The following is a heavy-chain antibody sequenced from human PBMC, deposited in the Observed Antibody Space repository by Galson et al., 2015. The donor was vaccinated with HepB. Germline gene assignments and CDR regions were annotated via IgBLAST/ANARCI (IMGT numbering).Heavy chain of an antibody. CDR2: INHSGST. CDR1: GGSFSGYY. V-gene: IGHV4-34*01. D-gene: IGHD4-17*01. CDR3: ARGPYGPFLTTVTTYHFDY. Sequence: SETLSLTCAVYGGSFSGYYWSWIRQPPGKGLEWIGEINHSGSTNYNPSLKSRVTISVDTSKNQFSLKLSSVTAADTAVYYCARGPYGPFLTTVTTYHFDYWGQGTLVTVSS. J-gene: IGHJ4*02.